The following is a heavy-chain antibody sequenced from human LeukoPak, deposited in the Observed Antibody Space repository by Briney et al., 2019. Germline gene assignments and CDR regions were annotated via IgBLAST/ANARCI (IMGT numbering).Heavy chain of an antibody. CDR2: INHSGST. V-gene: IGHV4-34*01. Sequence: SETLSLTCAVYGGSFSGYYWSWIRQPPGKGLEWIGEINHSGSTNYNPSLKSRVTISVDTSKNQFSLKLSSVTAADTAVYYCARARGYSSGWFSRPFDYWGQGTLVTVSS. D-gene: IGHD6-19*01. CDR1: GGSFSGYY. J-gene: IGHJ4*02. CDR3: ARARGYSSGWFSRPFDY.